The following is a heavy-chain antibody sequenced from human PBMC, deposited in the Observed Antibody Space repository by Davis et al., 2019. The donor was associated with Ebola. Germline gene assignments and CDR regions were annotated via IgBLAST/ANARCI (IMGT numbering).Heavy chain of an antibody. V-gene: IGHV3-23*01. CDR2: ISGSGGST. Sequence: PGGSLRLSCAASGFTFSSYAMSWVRQAPGKGLEWVSAISGSGGSTYYADSVKGRFTISRDNSKNTLYLQMNSLRAEDTAVYYCADTRSSESWQPSDHWGQGTLVSVSS. CDR1: GFTFSSYA. J-gene: IGHJ4*02. CDR3: ADTRSSESWQPSDH. D-gene: IGHD6-13*01.